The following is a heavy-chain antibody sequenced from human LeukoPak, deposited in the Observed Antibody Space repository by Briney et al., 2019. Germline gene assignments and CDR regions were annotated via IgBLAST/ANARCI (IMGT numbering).Heavy chain of an antibody. CDR3: ARGYYDIAP. D-gene: IGHD3-9*01. Sequence: ASVKVSCKASGYTFTSYYMHWVRQAPGQGLEWMGIINPSGGSTTYAQKFQGRVTMTRDKPTSTVYMELSSLRSEDAAVYYCARGYYDIAPWGQGTLVTVSS. V-gene: IGHV1-46*01. CDR1: GYTFTSYY. J-gene: IGHJ5*02. CDR2: INPSGGST.